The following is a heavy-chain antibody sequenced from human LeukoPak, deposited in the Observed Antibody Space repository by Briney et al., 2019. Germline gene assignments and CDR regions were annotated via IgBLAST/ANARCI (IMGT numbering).Heavy chain of an antibody. D-gene: IGHD6-19*01. CDR3: ARVAQKLERIAVAGTSEWRANWYFDL. CDR1: GGSLSPYY. Sequence: SETLSLTCTVSGGSLSPYYWSWIRQSPGKGLEWIGYISYSGSTNSHPSLKSRVTISVDMSKPQFYLELSSVTAADTAVYYCARVAQKLERIAVAGTSEWRANWYFDLWGRGTLVTVSS. J-gene: IGHJ2*01. V-gene: IGHV4-59*01. CDR2: ISYSGST.